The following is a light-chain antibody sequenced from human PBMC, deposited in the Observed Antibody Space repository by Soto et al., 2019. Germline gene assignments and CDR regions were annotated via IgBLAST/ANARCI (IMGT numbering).Light chain of an antibody. Sequence: EIVMTQSPATLSVSPGERATLSCRASQSVSIKLAWYQQKPGQAPRLLIYDTSTRATGIPARFSGSGSGRDFTLTISSLEPEDFSVYYCQQRYNWPITFGQGTRLEIK. CDR3: QQRYNWPIT. V-gene: IGKV3-11*02. J-gene: IGKJ5*01. CDR2: DTS. CDR1: QSVSIK.